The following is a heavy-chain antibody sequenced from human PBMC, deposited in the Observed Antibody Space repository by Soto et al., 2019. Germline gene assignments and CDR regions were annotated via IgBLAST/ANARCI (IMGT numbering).Heavy chain of an antibody. V-gene: IGHV4-34*01. Sequence: SETLSLTCAVYGGSFSGYYWSWIRQPPGKGLEWIGEINHSGSTNYNPSLKSRVTISVDTSKNQFSLKLSSVTAADTAVYYCARGELRFLEWLLYWGQGTLVTVSS. CDR1: GGSFSGYY. CDR2: INHSGST. D-gene: IGHD3-3*01. J-gene: IGHJ4*02. CDR3: ARGELRFLEWLLY.